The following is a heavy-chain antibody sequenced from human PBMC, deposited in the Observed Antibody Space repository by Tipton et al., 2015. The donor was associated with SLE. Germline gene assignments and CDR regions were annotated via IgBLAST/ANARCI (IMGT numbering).Heavy chain of an antibody. J-gene: IGHJ6*03. CDR2: INHSGST. V-gene: IGHV4-34*01. D-gene: IGHD3-10*01. CDR3: ARQGPLWYYYYYMDV. Sequence: LRLSCAVYGGPFSGYYWSWIRQPPGKGLEWIGEINHSGSTNYNPSLKSRVTISVDTSKNQFSLKLSSVTAADTAVYYCARQGPLWYYYYYMDVWGKGATVTVSS. CDR1: GGPFSGYY.